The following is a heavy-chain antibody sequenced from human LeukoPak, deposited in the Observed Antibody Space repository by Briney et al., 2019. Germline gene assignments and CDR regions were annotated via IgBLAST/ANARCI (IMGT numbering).Heavy chain of an antibody. D-gene: IGHD3-22*01. CDR2: VYYSGST. J-gene: IGHJ4*02. Sequence: SETLSLTCTVSGGSISSRRYFWGLIRQPPGKGLEWIGSVYYSGSTYYNPSLKSRVAISVDTSKNQFSLKLSSVTAADTAVYYCARAGSGYYFIDYWGQGTLVTVSS. V-gene: IGHV4-39*01. CDR3: ARAGSGYYFIDY. CDR1: GGSISSRRYF.